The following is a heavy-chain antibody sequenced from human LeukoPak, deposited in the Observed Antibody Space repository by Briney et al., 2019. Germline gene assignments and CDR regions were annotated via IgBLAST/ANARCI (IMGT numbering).Heavy chain of an antibody. V-gene: IGHV4-39*01. CDR3: ARSRFYRYFQH. J-gene: IGHJ1*01. Sequence: SETLSLTCTVSGGSISSSSYYWGWIRQPPGKGLEWIGSIYYSGSTYYNPSLKSRVTISVDTSKNQFSLKLSSVTAADTAVYYCARSRFYRYFQHWGQGTLVTVSS. CDR1: GGSISSSSYY. CDR2: IYYSGST. D-gene: IGHD3-10*01.